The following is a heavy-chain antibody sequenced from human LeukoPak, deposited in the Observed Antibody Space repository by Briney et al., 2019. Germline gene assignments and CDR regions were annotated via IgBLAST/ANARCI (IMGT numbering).Heavy chain of an antibody. D-gene: IGHD1-26*01. V-gene: IGHV3-23*01. CDR2: ISPSGDIT. J-gene: IGHJ3*02. CDR1: GFTFSNHG. CDR3: ARGGSYQRGYAFDI. Sequence: GGSLRLSCAASGFTFSNHGMNWVRQAPGKGLEWVSGISPSGDITYYADSVKGRFTISRDNAKNTLYLQMNSLRAEDTAVYYCARGGSYQRGYAFDIWGQGTMVTVSS.